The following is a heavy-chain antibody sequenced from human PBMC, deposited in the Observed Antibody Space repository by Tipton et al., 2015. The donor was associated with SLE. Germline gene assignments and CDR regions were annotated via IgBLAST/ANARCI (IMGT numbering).Heavy chain of an antibody. CDR2: INHSGST. Sequence: TLSLTCTVSGGSISSYYWSWIRQPPGKGLEWIGEINHSGSTNYNPSLKSRVTISVDTSKNQFSLKLSSVTAADTAVYYCARATEKLAARKAFDIWGQGTMVTVSS. CDR1: GGSISSYY. J-gene: IGHJ3*02. CDR3: ARATEKLAARKAFDI. D-gene: IGHD6-6*01. V-gene: IGHV4-34*01.